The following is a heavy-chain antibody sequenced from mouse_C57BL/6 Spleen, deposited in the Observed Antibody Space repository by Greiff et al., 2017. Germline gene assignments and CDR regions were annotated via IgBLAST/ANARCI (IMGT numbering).Heavy chain of an antibody. CDR3: AREEGGNYIDD. Sequence: VQLQQSGPELVKPGASVKISCKASGYSFTGYYMNWVKQSPEKSLEWIGEINPSTGGTTYNQKFKAKATLTVDKSSSTAYMQLKSLTSEDSAVYYCAREEGGNYIDDWGQGTTLTVSS. CDR1: GYSFTGYY. J-gene: IGHJ2*01. V-gene: IGHV1-42*01. CDR2: INPSTGGT.